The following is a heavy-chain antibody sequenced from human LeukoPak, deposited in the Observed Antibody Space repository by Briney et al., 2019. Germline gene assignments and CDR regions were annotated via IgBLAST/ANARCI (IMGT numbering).Heavy chain of an antibody. CDR1: GFIFNSYG. CDR2: ISRSGFST. D-gene: IGHD6-6*01. V-gene: IGHV3-23*01. Sequence: GGSLRLSCAASGFIFNSYGMSWVRQAPGKGLEWVPGISRSGFSTDYADSVKGRFTTSRDKSKNTLYLQMNSLRAEDTAVYYYAKDKYSSSSGGFDYWGQGTLVTVSS. J-gene: IGHJ4*02. CDR3: AKDKYSSSSGGFDY.